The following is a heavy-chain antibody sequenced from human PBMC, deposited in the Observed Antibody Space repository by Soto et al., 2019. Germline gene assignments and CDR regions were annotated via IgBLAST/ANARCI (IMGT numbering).Heavy chain of an antibody. J-gene: IGHJ6*02. Sequence: SETLSLTCTVSGGSISSGDHYWSWIRQPPGKGLEWIGYIYYSGTTYYNPSLKSRVPISVDTSENQFSLKVNSVTAADTAVYYCARALIQLWPHYYYGMDVWGQGTTVTVSS. V-gene: IGHV4-30-4*01. CDR1: GGSISSGDHY. CDR3: ARALIQLWPHYYYGMDV. D-gene: IGHD5-18*01. CDR2: IYYSGTT.